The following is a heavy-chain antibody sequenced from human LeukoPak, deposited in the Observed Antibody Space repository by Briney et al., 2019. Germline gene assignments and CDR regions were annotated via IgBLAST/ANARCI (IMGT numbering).Heavy chain of an antibody. J-gene: IGHJ6*03. V-gene: IGHV4-4*07. D-gene: IGHD1-26*01. Sequence: PSETLSLTCTVSGGSISSYYWSWIRQPAGEGLEWIGRIYTSGSTNYNPSLKSRVTMSVDTSKNQFSLKLSSVTAADTALYYCARVSGSYWRNYYYMDVWGKGTTVTVSS. CDR2: IYTSGST. CDR3: ARVSGSYWRNYYYMDV. CDR1: GGSISSYY.